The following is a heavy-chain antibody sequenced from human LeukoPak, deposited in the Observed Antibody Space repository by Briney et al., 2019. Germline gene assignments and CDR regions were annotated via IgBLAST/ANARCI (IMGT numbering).Heavy chain of an antibody. CDR1: GYTFTGYY. Sequence: ASVKVSCKASGYTFTGYYMHWVRQAPGQGLEWMGWINPNSGGTNYAQKFQGRVTMTRDTSISTAYMELSRLRSDDTAVYYCARAQQPMVRGPPGYYYYYMDVWGKGTTVTVSS. V-gene: IGHV1-2*02. CDR3: ARAQQPMVRGPPGYYYYYMDV. CDR2: INPNSGGT. J-gene: IGHJ6*03. D-gene: IGHD3-10*01.